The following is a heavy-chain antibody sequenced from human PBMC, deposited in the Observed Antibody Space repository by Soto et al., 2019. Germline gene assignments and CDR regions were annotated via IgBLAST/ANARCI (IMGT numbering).Heavy chain of an antibody. J-gene: IGHJ4*02. CDR3: ARGDSGDY. Sequence: QVQLVQSGAEVKKPGASVKVSCKASGYSFTSLGISWVRQAPGQGPEWMGWIRTYNGNSWYAENLQGRVTMTKDTSTSTVYMELRSLRFDDTAVYYCARGDSGDYWGQGTLITVSS. V-gene: IGHV1-18*01. D-gene: IGHD3-16*01. CDR1: GYSFTSLG. CDR2: IRTYNGNS.